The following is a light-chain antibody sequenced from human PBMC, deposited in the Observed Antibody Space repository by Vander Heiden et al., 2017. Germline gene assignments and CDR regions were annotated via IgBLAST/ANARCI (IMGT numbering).Light chain of an antibody. CDR1: KLGAQY. CDR3: QAWDSSNWV. J-gene: IGLJ3*02. V-gene: IGLV3-1*01. Sequence: SYDLTQPPSVSVSPGQTPSITCPGDKLGAQYDCWSQQKPGQSPVPRNHEDSKRPAGIPGRFSGSNSGNTATMTISVTQAMDEADYYCQAWDSSNWVFGGGTKLTVL. CDR2: EDS.